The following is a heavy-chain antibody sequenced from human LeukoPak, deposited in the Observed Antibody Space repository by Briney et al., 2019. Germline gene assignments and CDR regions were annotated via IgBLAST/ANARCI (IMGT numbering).Heavy chain of an antibody. CDR2: IYYSGST. V-gene: IGHV4-31*03. J-gene: IGHJ4*02. Sequence: PSETLSLTGTVSGVSISSNGYYWSWIRQHPGKGLEWIGYIYYSGSTSYNPSLKSRVTLSVDTSKNQFSLKLSSVTAADTAVYYCARGYGSGSYYGGTIRYFFDYWGQGTLVTVSS. D-gene: IGHD3-10*01. CDR1: GVSISSNGYY. CDR3: ARGYGSGSYYGGTIRYFFDY.